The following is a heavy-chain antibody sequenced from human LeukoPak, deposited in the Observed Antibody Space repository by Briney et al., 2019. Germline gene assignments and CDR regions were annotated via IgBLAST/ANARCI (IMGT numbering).Heavy chain of an antibody. CDR2: INHSGST. J-gene: IGHJ4*02. CDR1: GGSFSGYY. D-gene: IGHD3-22*01. V-gene: IGHV4-34*01. CDR3: ARGGIVVVTSNFDY. Sequence: SETLSLTCAVYGGSFSGYYWSWIRQPPGKGLGWIGEINHSGSTNYNPSLKSRVTISVDTSKNQFSLKLSSVTAADTAVYYCARGGIVVVTSNFDYWGQGTLVTVSS.